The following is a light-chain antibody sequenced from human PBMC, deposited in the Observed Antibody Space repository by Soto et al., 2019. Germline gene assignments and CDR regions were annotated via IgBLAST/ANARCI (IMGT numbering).Light chain of an antibody. Sequence: DIEMTQSPSSLSASVGDRVTITCRASESISTYLNWYQQKPGKAPKLLIYSASTLESGAPSRFSGSGSGTEFTLTISSLQREDFGTYFCQESYNTPLFTFGPGTKVDIK. J-gene: IGKJ3*01. V-gene: IGKV1-39*01. CDR2: SAS. CDR1: ESISTY. CDR3: QESYNTPLFT.